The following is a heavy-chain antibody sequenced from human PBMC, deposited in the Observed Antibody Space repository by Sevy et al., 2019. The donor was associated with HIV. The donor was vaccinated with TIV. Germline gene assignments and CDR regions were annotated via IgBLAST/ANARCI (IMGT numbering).Heavy chain of an antibody. J-gene: IGHJ1*01. CDR1: GFTFSDYS. CDR2: ISYDGSNK. V-gene: IGHV3-30-3*01. D-gene: IGHD1-1*01. CDR3: ALERLSSNVAEYFQN. Sequence: GGSLSLSCAASGFTFSDYSMHWVRRAPGKGLEWVATISYDGSNKHYADSVKGRFTLSRDNSKNSLFLQMNSLRAEDTAVYYCALERLSSNVAEYFQNWGQGTLVTVSS.